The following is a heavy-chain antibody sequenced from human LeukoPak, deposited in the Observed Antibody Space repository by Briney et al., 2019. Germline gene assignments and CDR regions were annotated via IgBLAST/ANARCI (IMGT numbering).Heavy chain of an antibody. V-gene: IGHV1-69*04. J-gene: IGHJ3*02. Sequence: SVKVSCKASGDTFSSYAISWVRHAPRQGLEWMGRIIPNLGITNYAQKFQGRVTITADKSTSTDYMERSSLRSEDTAVYYCARYPLKGGNSNGAFDIWGQGTMVTVSS. CDR3: ARYPLKGGNSNGAFDI. CDR2: IIPNLGIT. D-gene: IGHD4-23*01. CDR1: GDTFSSYA.